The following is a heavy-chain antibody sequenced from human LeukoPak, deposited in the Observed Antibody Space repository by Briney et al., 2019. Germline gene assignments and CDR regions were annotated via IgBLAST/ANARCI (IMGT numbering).Heavy chain of an antibody. CDR1: GFTVSSNY. J-gene: IGHJ4*02. CDR2: IYSGGST. CDR3: ASPALLWFGELSIFDY. D-gene: IGHD3-10*01. V-gene: IGHV3-53*01. Sequence: GGSLRLSCAASGFTVSSNYMSWVRQAPGKGLEWVSVIYSGGSTYYADSVKGRFTISRDNSKNTLYLQMNSLRAEDTAVYYRASPALLWFGELSIFDYWGQGTLVTVSS.